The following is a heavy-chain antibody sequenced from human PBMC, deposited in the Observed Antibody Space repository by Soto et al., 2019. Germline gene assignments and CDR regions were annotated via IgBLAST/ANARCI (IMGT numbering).Heavy chain of an antibody. D-gene: IGHD3-9*01. CDR1: GFTVSSNY. J-gene: IGHJ4*02. CDR2: IYSGGST. V-gene: IGHV3-66*01. CDR3: ARESRYYDILTGYTYFDY. Sequence: PGGSLRLSCAASGFTVSSNYMSWVRQAPGKGLEWVSVIYSGGSTYYADSVKGRFTISRDNSKNTLYLQMNSLRAEDTAVYYCARESRYYDILTGYTYFDYWGQGTLVTVSS.